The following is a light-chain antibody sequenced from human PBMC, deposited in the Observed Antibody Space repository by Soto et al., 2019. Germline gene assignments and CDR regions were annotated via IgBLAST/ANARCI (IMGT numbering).Light chain of an antibody. Sequence: QPVLTQSPSASASLGASVKLTCTLSSGHSNYAIAWHQQQPEKGPRYLMKLNSDGSHNKGDGIPDRFSGSRSGAERYLTISSLQSEDEADYYCQTWGTGIVIFGGGTKLTVL. CDR1: SGHSNYA. CDR2: LNSDGSH. J-gene: IGLJ2*01. V-gene: IGLV4-69*01. CDR3: QTWGTGIVI.